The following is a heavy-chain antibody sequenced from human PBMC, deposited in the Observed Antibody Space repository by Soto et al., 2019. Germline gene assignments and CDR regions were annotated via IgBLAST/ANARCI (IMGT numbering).Heavy chain of an antibody. V-gene: IGHV3-30-3*01. Sequence: GGSLRLSCAASGFTFSSYAMHWVRQAPGKGLEWVAVISYDGSNKYYADSVKGRFTISRDNSKNTLYLQMNSLRAEDTAVYYCARDRVTIFGVVLYYYYGMDVWGQGTTVTVSS. J-gene: IGHJ6*02. D-gene: IGHD3-3*01. CDR3: ARDRVTIFGVVLYYYYGMDV. CDR1: GFTFSSYA. CDR2: ISYDGSNK.